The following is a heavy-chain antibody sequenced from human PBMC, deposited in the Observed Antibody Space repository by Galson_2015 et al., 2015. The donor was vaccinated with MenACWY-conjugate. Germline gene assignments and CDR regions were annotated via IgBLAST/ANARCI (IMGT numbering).Heavy chain of an antibody. CDR3: AREPEYSTSYAFFDY. D-gene: IGHD6-6*01. Sequence: CAISGDSVSSNSAAWNWIRQSPSRGLEWLGRTYYRSKWYNDYAVSVKSRITINPDTSNNQFSLQLNSVTPEDTAVYYCAREPEYSTSYAFFDYWGQGTLVTVSS. J-gene: IGHJ4*02. V-gene: IGHV6-1*01. CDR1: GDSVSSNSAA. CDR2: TYYRSKWYN.